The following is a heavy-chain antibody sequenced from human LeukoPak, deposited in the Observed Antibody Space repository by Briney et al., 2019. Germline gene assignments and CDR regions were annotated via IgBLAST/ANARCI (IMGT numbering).Heavy chain of an antibody. CDR3: TRAKGIAVAGQFYYGMDV. V-gene: IGHV3-66*01. CDR2: IYSGGST. Sequence: GGSLRVSCVGSGFNFSSYEMNWVRQAPGKGLEWVSVIYSGGSTYYADSVKGRFTISRDKSKNTLYLQMNSLRAEDTAVYYCTRAKGIAVAGQFYYGMDVWGQGTTVTVSS. CDR1: GFNFSSYE. J-gene: IGHJ6*02. D-gene: IGHD6-19*01.